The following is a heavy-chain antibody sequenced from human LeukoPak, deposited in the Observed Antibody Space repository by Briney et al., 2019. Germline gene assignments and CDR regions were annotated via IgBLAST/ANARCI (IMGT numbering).Heavy chain of an antibody. Sequence: SETLSLTCTVSGGSNSSYYWSWIRQPPGKGLEWIGYIYYSGSTNYNPSLKSRVTISVDTSKNQFSLKLSSVTAADTAVYYCARRPDYGDYWGQGTLVTVSS. V-gene: IGHV4-59*01. J-gene: IGHJ4*02. CDR2: IYYSGST. CDR3: ARRPDYGDY. CDR1: GGSNSSYY.